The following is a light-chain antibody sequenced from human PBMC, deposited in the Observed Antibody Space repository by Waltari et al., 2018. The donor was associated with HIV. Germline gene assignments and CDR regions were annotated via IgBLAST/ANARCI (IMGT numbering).Light chain of an antibody. CDR2: GAF. Sequence: DIQMTQSPSSLSASIGDTVTIPCRARQDISNSVSWFQLQPGKAPKLLVHGAFILQRGVPSRFSGSGSGTDYTLTITGLQAEDFATYFGQQYYGVPLTFGGGTRVDI. CDR3: QQYYGVPLT. CDR1: QDISNS. J-gene: IGKJ4*01. V-gene: IGKV1-NL1*01.